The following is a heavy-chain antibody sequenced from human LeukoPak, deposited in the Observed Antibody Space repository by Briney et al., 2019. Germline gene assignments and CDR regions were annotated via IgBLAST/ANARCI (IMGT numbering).Heavy chain of an antibody. CDR1: GFTFADYA. CDR3: ARGIGYDPSGY. D-gene: IGHD5-12*01. V-gene: IGHV3-43*02. J-gene: IGHJ4*02. CDR2: ISADGGST. Sequence: GGSLRLSCAASGFTFADYAMHWVRQAPGKGLEWVSLISADGGSTYYADSVKGRFTTSRDNAKNTLYLQMNSLRAEDTGVYYCARGIGYDPSGYWGQGTLVTVSS.